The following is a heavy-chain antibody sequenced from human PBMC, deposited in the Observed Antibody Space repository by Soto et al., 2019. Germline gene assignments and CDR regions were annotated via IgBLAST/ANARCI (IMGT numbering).Heavy chain of an antibody. CDR3: ARPNRAGYNFHS. Sequence: SETLSLTCTVSGGSFSSGGYFWSWIRQHPGKALEWIGYISYSGRTYYNPSLKSRVTISVDTSKNQFSLKLSSVTAADTAVYYCARPNRAGYNFHSWRQGTLVTVS. D-gene: IGHD5-12*01. CDR1: GGSFSSGGYF. J-gene: IGHJ4*02. V-gene: IGHV4-31*03. CDR2: ISYSGRT.